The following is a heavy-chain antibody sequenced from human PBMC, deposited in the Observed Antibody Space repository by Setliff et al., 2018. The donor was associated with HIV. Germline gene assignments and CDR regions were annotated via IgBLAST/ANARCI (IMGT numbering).Heavy chain of an antibody. CDR2: IYYSGST. CDR1: GGSISSYY. Sequence: SETLSLTCTVSGGSISSYYWSWIRQPPGKGLEWIGYIYYSGSTNYNPYLKSRATISVDTSKNQFSLRLSSVTAADTAVYYCARDGSRTTGATGYYYGLDVWGQGTTVTVSS. V-gene: IGHV4-59*12. J-gene: IGHJ6*02. D-gene: IGHD1-1*01. CDR3: ARDGSRTTGATGYYYGLDV.